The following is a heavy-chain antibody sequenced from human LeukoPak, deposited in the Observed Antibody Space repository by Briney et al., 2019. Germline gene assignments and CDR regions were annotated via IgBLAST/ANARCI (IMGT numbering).Heavy chain of an antibody. CDR1: GGSISGGDNY. CDR2: IYYSGST. D-gene: IGHD6-13*01. Sequence: PSQTLSLTCTVSGGSISGGDNYWSWIRQPPGKGLEWIGYIYYSGSTYYNPSLKSRVTISVDTSKNQFSLKLNSVTAADTAVYYCARGDLYSSSWYNWGQGTLVTVSS. CDR3: ARGDLYSSSWYN. J-gene: IGHJ4*02. V-gene: IGHV4-30-4*08.